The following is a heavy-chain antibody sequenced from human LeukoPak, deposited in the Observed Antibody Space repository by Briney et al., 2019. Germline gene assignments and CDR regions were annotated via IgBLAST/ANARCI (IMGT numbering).Heavy chain of an antibody. Sequence: PGRSLRLSCAASGFTFDDYAMHWVRQAPGKGLEWVSGISWNSGSIGYADSVKGRFTISRDNAKNSLYLQMNSLRAEDTALYYCAKGSGIWGQGTLVTVSS. CDR1: GFTFDDYA. V-gene: IGHV3-9*01. CDR2: ISWNSGSI. J-gene: IGHJ4*02. CDR3: AKGSGI. D-gene: IGHD1-14*01.